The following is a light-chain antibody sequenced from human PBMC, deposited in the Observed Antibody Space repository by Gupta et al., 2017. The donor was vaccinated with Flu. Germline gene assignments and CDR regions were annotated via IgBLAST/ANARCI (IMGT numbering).Light chain of an antibody. CDR3: QQSYSASWT. J-gene: IGKJ1*01. CDR1: QGSKNY. CDR2: AAS. V-gene: IGKV1-39*01. Sequence: GDRVTITCRGSQGSKNYVNWQQQKPGKAPKLLIYAASSLQSGVPSKFSGSGSGTEFTLTINMLQSEDFATYYCQQSYSASWTFGQGTKVEIK.